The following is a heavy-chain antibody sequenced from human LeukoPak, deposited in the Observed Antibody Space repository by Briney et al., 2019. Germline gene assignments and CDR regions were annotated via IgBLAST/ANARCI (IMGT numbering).Heavy chain of an antibody. D-gene: IGHD3-16*01. Sequence: PGRSLRLSCAASGFTFSSYAMHWVRQAPGKGLEWVAVISYDGSNKYYADSVKGRFTISRDNSKNTLYLQMNSLRAEDMAVYYCAREGVGVDAFDIWGQGTMVTVSS. CDR2: ISYDGSNK. J-gene: IGHJ3*02. CDR1: GFTFSSYA. CDR3: AREGVGVDAFDI. V-gene: IGHV3-30-3*01.